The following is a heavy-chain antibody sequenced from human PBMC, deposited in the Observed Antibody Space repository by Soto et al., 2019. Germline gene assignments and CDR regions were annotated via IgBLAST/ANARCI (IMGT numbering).Heavy chain of an antibody. CDR1: GDSVSSNSAA. CDR3: ARGSWLGDLSHYYLQSV. Sequence: PLQTLSLTCESSGDSVSSNSAAWYWVRQSPSRCLEWLGRTYYRSKWYNDYAVSVKSRITINPDTSKNQFSLQLNSVTPEDTAVYCCARGSWLGDLSHYYLQSVWSQRTTDPVSS. V-gene: IGHV6-1*01. J-gene: IGHJ6*02. CDR2: TYYRSKWYN. D-gene: IGHD3-10*01.